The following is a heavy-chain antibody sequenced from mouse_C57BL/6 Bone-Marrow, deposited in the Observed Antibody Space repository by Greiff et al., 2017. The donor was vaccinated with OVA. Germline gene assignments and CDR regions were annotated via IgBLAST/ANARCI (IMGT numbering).Heavy chain of an antibody. J-gene: IGHJ3*01. CDR1: GYSITSGYY. CDR3: ARDPPELGFAY. CDR2: ISYDGSN. Sequence: EVKLMESGPGLVKPSQSLSLTCSVTGYSITSGYYWNWIRQFPGNKLEWMGYISYDGSNNYNPSLKNRISITRDTSKNQFFLKLNSVTTEDTATYYCARDPPELGFAYWGQGTLVTVSA. D-gene: IGHD3-3*01. V-gene: IGHV3-6*01.